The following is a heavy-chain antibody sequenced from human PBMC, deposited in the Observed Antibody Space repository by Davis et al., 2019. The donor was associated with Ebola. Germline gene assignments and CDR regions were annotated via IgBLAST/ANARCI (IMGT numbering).Heavy chain of an antibody. Sequence: AASVKVSCKASGYTFTSYVMHWVRQAPGQRLEWMGWINGYNGNTIYSQKFQGRVTITRDTSASTAYMELSSLRSEDTAVYYCAILLWFGELLFPFDYWGQGTLVTVSS. V-gene: IGHV1-3*01. CDR1: GYTFTSYV. J-gene: IGHJ4*02. D-gene: IGHD3-10*01. CDR3: AILLWFGELLFPFDY. CDR2: INGYNGNT.